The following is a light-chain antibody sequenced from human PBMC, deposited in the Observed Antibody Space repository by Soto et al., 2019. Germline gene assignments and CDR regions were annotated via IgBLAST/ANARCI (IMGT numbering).Light chain of an antibody. V-gene: IGKV3-11*01. CDR2: DAY. Sequence: EIVLTQSPATLSLSPGERATLSCRASQSVRSYLAWYQQKPGQAPRLLIYDAYNRATGIPARFSGSGSGTDFTLPISSLEPEDFAVYYCQQRSNWPPFSFGPGTKVDIK. J-gene: IGKJ3*01. CDR1: QSVRSY. CDR3: QQRSNWPPFS.